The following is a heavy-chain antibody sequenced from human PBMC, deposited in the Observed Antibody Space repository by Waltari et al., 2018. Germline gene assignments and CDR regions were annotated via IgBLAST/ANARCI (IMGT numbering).Heavy chain of an antibody. CDR3: ARDCDILTGRRRGYYYYGMDV. CDR2: ISAYNGNT. D-gene: IGHD3-9*01. Sequence: QVQLVQSGAEVKKPGASVKVSCKASGYAFTSYGISWVRQAPGQGLEWMGWISAYNGNTNYAQKLQGRVTMTTDTSTSTAYMELRSLRSDDTAVYYCARDCDILTGRRRGYYYYGMDVWGQGTTVTVSS. J-gene: IGHJ6*02. CDR1: GYAFTSYG. V-gene: IGHV1-18*01.